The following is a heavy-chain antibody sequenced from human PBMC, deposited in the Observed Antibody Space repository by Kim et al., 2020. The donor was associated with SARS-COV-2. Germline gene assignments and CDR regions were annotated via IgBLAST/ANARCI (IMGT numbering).Heavy chain of an antibody. Sequence: GESLKISCKGSGYSFNTYWIGWVRQMPGKGLEWMGIIYPGDSDTRYSPSFQGQVTISADKSISTAYLQWSSLKASDTAIYYCARHTRATPFDYWGHGTLVTVSS. V-gene: IGHV5-51*01. J-gene: IGHJ4*01. CDR2: IYPGDSDT. CDR3: ARHTRATPFDY. D-gene: IGHD5-12*01. CDR1: GYSFNTYW.